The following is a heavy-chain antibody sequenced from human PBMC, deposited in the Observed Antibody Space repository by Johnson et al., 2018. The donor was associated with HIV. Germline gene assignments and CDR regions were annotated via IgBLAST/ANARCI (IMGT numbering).Heavy chain of an antibody. Sequence: QVQLVESGGGVVQPGRSLRLSCTASGFTFSNYAIHWVRQAPGKGLEWVAGITYDGTNKYYADSVKGRFTLSRDNSKNTLDLQMNSLTSEDTAVFYCAKTRMGGILDAFDIWGQGTMVTVSS. D-gene: IGHD3-10*01. CDR2: ITYDGTNK. J-gene: IGHJ3*02. CDR1: GFTFSNYA. CDR3: AKTRMGGILDAFDI. V-gene: IGHV3-30*18.